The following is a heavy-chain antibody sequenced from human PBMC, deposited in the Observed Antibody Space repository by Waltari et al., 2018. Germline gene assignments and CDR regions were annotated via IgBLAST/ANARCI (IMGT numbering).Heavy chain of an antibody. CDR3: ARGQDWYFDL. CDR2: ISSSSTI. CDR1: GFPFRSYS. Sequence: EVQLVESGGGLVQPGGSLRLSCAASGFPFRSYSINWVREPPGKGLEWVSYISSSSTIDYADSVKGRFTISRDNAKNSLYLQRNSLRAEDTAVYYCARGQDWYFDLWGRGTLVTVSS. J-gene: IGHJ2*01. V-gene: IGHV3-48*01.